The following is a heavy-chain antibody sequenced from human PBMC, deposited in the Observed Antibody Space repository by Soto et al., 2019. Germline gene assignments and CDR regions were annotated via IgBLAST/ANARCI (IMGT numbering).Heavy chain of an antibody. CDR3: ARRYGASFDY. V-gene: IGHV4-59*01. J-gene: IGHJ4*02. CDR1: GDSISRYY. D-gene: IGHD4-17*01. Sequence: SETLSLTCTVSGDSISRYYWSWFRQPPGKGLEWIGYIYYSGSTNYNPSLKSRVTISVDTSKNQFSLKLSSVTAADTAVYYCARRYGASFDYWGQGTLVTVSS. CDR2: IYYSGST.